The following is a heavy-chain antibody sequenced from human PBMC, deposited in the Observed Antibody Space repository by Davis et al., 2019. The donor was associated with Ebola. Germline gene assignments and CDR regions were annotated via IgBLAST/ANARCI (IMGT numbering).Heavy chain of an antibody. CDR3: MSLSGGS. D-gene: IGHD3-16*01. Sequence: GESLKISCAASGFTFSSYAMSWVRQAPGKGLEWVSAIAGSGGSTYHADSVKGRFTISRDNSKNTLYLQMNSLRAEDTAVYYCMSLSGGSWGQGTLVTVSS. CDR2: IAGSGGST. V-gene: IGHV3-23*01. J-gene: IGHJ5*02. CDR1: GFTFSSYA.